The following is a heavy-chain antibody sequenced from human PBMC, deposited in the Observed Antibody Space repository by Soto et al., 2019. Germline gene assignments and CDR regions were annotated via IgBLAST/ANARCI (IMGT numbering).Heavy chain of an antibody. D-gene: IGHD2-15*01. CDR3: AKVWGYCSGGSCYSYFDY. CDR2: ISGSGGST. V-gene: IGHV3-23*01. Sequence: LRLSCAASGFTFSSYAMSWVRQAPGKGLEWVSAISGSGGSTYYADSVKGRFTISRDNSKNTLYLQMNSLRAEDTAVYYCAKVWGYCSGGSCYSYFDYWGQGTLVTVSS. J-gene: IGHJ4*02. CDR1: GFTFSSYA.